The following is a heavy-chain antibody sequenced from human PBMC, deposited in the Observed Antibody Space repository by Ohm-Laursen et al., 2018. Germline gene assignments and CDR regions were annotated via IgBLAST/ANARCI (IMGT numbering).Heavy chain of an antibody. CDR3: ARGLWWFDP. J-gene: IGHJ5*02. CDR1: GGSFSGYY. Sequence: SQTLSLTCAAYGGSFSGYYWSWIRQPPGKGLEWIGEINHSGSTNYNPSLKSRVTISVDTSKNQFSLKLSSVTAADTALYYCARGLWWFDPWGQGTLVTVSS. CDR2: INHSGST. V-gene: IGHV4-34*01.